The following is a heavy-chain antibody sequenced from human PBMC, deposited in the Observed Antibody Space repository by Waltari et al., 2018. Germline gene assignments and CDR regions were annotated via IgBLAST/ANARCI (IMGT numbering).Heavy chain of an antibody. Sequence: QVQLVQSGAEVKKPGASVKVSCKSSGYTFTGHYIHWVRQAPGQGLECVGWINPETGGTSYARKFQSRVTMTRDTSTRTAYMELKRLTKDDTAVYYCARDNNARGSYYYYPMDVWGQGTTVTVSS. CDR3: ARDNNARGSYYYYPMDV. CDR2: INPETGGT. V-gene: IGHV1-2*02. D-gene: IGHD2-8*01. J-gene: IGHJ6*02. CDR1: GYTFTGHY.